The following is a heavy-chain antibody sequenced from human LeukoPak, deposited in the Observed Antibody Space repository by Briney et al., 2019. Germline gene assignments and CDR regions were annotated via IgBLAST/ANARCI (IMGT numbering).Heavy chain of an antibody. J-gene: IGHJ5*02. D-gene: IGHD6-19*01. CDR3: ARLRSSGWAGPFDP. V-gene: IGHV3-9*01. CDR2: ISWNSGSI. CDR1: GFTFDDHA. Sequence: GGSLRLSCAASGFTFDDHAMHWVRQAPGKGLEWVSGISWNSGSIGYADSVKGRFTISRDNAKNSLYLQMNSLRAEDTAVYYCARLRSSGWAGPFDPWGQGTLVTVSS.